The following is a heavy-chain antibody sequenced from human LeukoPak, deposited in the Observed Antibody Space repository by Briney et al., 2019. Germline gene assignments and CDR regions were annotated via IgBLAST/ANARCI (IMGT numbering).Heavy chain of an antibody. CDR2: ISYDGTNK. Sequence: PGGSLRLSCADSGFTFRSYAMHWVRQAPGKGLEWVAVISYDGTNKYYADSVKGRFTISRDNSKNTLYLQMNSLRAEDTAVYYCARDRSLRYFDWLEYYYYYGKDVWGQGTTVTVSS. J-gene: IGHJ6*02. CDR1: GFTFRSYA. D-gene: IGHD3-9*01. V-gene: IGHV3-30-3*01. CDR3: ARDRSLRYFDWLEYYYYYGKDV.